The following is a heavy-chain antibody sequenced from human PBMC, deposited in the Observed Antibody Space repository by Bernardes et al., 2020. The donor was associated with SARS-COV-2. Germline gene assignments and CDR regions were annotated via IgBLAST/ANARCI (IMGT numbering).Heavy chain of an antibody. V-gene: IGHV3-9*01. Sequence: GGSLRLSCAASGFIFDDYGMHWVRQTPGKGLEWVSGISWHSADVSYADSVKGRFTISRDNTKKSLYLQMNNLRTEDTALYYCAKSLGGAFDFWGQGRLVTVSS. D-gene: IGHD3-16*01. CDR3: AKSLGGAFDF. CDR1: GFIFDDYG. CDR2: ISWHSADV. J-gene: IGHJ3*01.